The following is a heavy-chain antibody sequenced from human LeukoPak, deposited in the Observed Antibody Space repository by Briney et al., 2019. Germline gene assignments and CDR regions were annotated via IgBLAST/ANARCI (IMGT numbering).Heavy chain of an antibody. CDR3: ARGQYFSTTYYFDY. J-gene: IGHJ4*02. D-gene: IGHD2/OR15-2a*01. CDR2: ISSSSSTI. CDR1: GFTFSSYS. V-gene: IGHV3-48*01. Sequence: GGSLRLSCAASGFTFSSYSMNWVRQAPGKGLEWLSYISSSSSTIYYADSVKGRFTISRDNAKNSLYLQMNSLRAEDTAMYFCARGQYFSTTYYFDYWGQGTLVTVSS.